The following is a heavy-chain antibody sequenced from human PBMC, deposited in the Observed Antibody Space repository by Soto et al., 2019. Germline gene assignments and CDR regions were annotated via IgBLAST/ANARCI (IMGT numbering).Heavy chain of an antibody. J-gene: IGHJ5*02. CDR1: GFLFENFG. CDR2: ISGSGIKK. D-gene: IGHD1-26*01. Sequence: GGCLRLSCAACGFLFENFGMSWVRQAPGKGLDWISSISGSGIKKYYADSVKGRFTISRDNSKSTVYLELNNLSAEDTAVYHCAKNQGVELVPLATVDWFDPWGQGSVVTVSS. CDR3: AKNQGVELVPLATVDWFDP. V-gene: IGHV3-23*01.